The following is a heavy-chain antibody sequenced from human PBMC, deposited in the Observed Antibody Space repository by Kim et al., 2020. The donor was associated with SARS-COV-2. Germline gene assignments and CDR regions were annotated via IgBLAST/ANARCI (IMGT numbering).Heavy chain of an antibody. CDR3: ARDRLEPAGFYGMDV. J-gene: IGHJ6*02. D-gene: IGHD1-1*01. CDR2: VYYSGST. Sequence: SETLSLICSLSGGSFISYYWSWIRQPPGKGLEWIGYVYYSGSTNYNPSFKSRVTISLDTSNKQFSLKLSSVTAADTAVYFCARDRLEPAGFYGMDVWGQGTTVTVSS. CDR1: GGSFISYY. V-gene: IGHV4-59*01.